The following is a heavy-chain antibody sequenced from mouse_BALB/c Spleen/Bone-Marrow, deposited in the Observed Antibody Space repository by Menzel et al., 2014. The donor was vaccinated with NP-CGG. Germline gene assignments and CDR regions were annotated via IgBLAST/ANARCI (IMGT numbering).Heavy chain of an antibody. CDR2: IDPANGNT. CDR3: ARYYYGYYFDY. Sequence: EVNVVESGAELVKPGASVKLSCTASGFNIKDTYMHWVKQRPEQGLEWIGRIDPANGNTKYDPKFQGKATITADTSSNTVYRQLSILTSEDTAVYYCARYYYGYYFDYWGQGTPLTVSS. J-gene: IGHJ2*01. D-gene: IGHD1-2*01. CDR1: GFNIKDTY. V-gene: IGHV14-3*02.